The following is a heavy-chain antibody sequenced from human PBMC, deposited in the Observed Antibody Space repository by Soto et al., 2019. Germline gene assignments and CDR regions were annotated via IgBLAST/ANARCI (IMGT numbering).Heavy chain of an antibody. J-gene: IGHJ4*02. V-gene: IGHV4-39*01. CDR2: IYYSGRT. CDR3: ARQRTTVVTQDYFDH. CDR1: GESISSSSYY. D-gene: IGHD2-21*02. Sequence: KPSETLSLTCIVSGESISSSSYYWGWIRQPPGKGLEWIGSIYYSGRTYYNPSFKSRVTISIDTSKNQFSLKLSSVTATDTAVYYCARQRTTVVTQDYFDHWGQGALVTVSS.